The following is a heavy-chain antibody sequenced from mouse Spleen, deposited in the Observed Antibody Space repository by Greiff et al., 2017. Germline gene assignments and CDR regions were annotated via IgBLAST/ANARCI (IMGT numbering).Heavy chain of an antibody. CDR1: GFTFSSYA. Sequence: EVKLQESGGGLVKPGGSLKLSCAASGFTFSSYAMSWVRQTPEKRLEWVAAINSNGGSTYYPDTVKDRFTISRDNAKNTLYLQMSSLRSEDTALYYCARGGSHWYFDVWGAGTTVTVSS. J-gene: IGHJ1*01. D-gene: IGHD3-1*01. V-gene: IGHV5-6-2*01. CDR2: INSNGGST. CDR3: ARGGSHWYFDV.